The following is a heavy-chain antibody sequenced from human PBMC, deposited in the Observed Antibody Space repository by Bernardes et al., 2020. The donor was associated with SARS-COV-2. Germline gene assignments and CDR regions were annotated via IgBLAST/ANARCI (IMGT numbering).Heavy chain of an antibody. CDR3: AKGGHFTPFDY. V-gene: IGHV3-23*01. Sequence: GSLRLSCAASGLTFSNHAMTWVRQPPGKGLEGVATISGWGEAKFYAGSVKGRFTIPRDNSKNTVTLQMNSLSTEDTALYYCAKGGHFTPFDYWGQGTLVTVSS. CDR2: ISGWGEAK. J-gene: IGHJ4*02. CDR1: GLTFSNHA.